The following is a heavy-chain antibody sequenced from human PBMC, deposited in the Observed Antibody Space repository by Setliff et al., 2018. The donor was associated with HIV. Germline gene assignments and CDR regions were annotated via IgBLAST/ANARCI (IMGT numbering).Heavy chain of an antibody. V-gene: IGHV3-30*18. D-gene: IGHD3-10*01. J-gene: IGHJ4*02. Sequence: PGGSLRLSCAASGFTFSDYGMHWVRQAPGKGLELVALISFHGRNKYYGDSVKGRFTISRDDSKSTLYLQMNSLRADDTAVYYCGKDYVADYYTPSGRDGAVDYWGQGTLVTVSS. CDR2: ISFHGRNK. CDR3: GKDYVADYYTPSGRDGAVDY. CDR1: GFTFSDYG.